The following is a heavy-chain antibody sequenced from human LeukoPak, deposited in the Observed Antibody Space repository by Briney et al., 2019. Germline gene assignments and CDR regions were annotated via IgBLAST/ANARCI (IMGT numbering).Heavy chain of an antibody. Sequence: ASVKVSCKASGYTFSNYYMHWVRQAPGQGLEWMGIINPLAGSTNHAQKFQGRLTMTRDTSTSTLYMELTSLRSEDTAVYYYARDEGSYSSYWYFNLWGRGTLVTVSS. D-gene: IGHD1-26*01. CDR1: GYTFSNYY. J-gene: IGHJ2*01. CDR3: ARDEGSYSSYWYFNL. CDR2: INPLAGST. V-gene: IGHV1-46*01.